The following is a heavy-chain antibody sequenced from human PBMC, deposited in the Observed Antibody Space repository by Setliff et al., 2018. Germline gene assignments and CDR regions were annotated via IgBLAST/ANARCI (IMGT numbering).Heavy chain of an antibody. CDR2: TIPMFGTT. Sequence: SVKVSCKASGATFSSHGTSWVRQAPGQGLEWMGGTIPMFGTTEYAQKFQGRVTIITDESTSTAYMELSSLRTEDSAVYYCAREGVDTRSSTDYRYYMDVWGKGTTVTVS. D-gene: IGHD5-18*01. J-gene: IGHJ6*03. CDR1: GATFSSHG. V-gene: IGHV1-69*05. CDR3: AREGVDTRSSTDYRYYMDV.